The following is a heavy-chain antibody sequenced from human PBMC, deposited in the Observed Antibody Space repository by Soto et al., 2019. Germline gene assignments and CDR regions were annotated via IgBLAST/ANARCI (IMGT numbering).Heavy chain of an antibody. D-gene: IGHD3-16*01. V-gene: IGHV1-69*01. J-gene: IGHJ4*02. CDR2: VIPHSGTA. CDR1: GGNFRNFV. CDR3: ARDLGGEATIRF. Sequence: QVQLEQSGAEVKKPGSSVKVSCKVSGGNFRNFVISWVRQAPGQGLEWMGGVIPHSGTANYAQRFQGRVTSTADGSTHTAYMELNNLTSEDTAFYFCARDLGGEATIRFWGQGTLVTVSS.